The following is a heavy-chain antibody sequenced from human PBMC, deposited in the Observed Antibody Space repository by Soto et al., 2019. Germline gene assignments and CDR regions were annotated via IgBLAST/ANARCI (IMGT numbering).Heavy chain of an antibody. V-gene: IGHV1-18*04. CDR2: ISAYNGNT. D-gene: IGHD3-9*01. J-gene: IGHJ5*02. CDR1: GYTFTSYG. Sequence: ASVKVSCKASGYTFTSYGISWVRQAPGQGLEWMGWISAYNGNTNYAQKLQGRVTMTTDTSTSTAYMELRSLRSDDTAVYYCARDQGILTRFKGVDPWGQGTLVTVS. CDR3: ARDQGILTRFKGVDP.